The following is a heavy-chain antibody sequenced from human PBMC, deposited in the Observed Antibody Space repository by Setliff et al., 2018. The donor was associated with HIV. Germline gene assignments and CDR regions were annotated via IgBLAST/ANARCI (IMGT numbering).Heavy chain of an antibody. V-gene: IGHV4-39*07. CDR1: SGSISSSSYY. J-gene: IGHJ4*02. CDR2: IYYSGNN. Sequence: ASETLSLTCTVSSGSISSSSYYWGWIRQPPGKGLEWIGSIYYSGNNYHNPSLKSRVTISVDTSKNQFSLKLSSVTAADTAVYYCARVIVLRYSYGAFDSWGQGTLVTVSS. CDR3: ARVIVLRYSYGAFDS. D-gene: IGHD5-18*01.